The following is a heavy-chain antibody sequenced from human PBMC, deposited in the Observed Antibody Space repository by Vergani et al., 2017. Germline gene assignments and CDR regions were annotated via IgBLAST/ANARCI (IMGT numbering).Heavy chain of an antibody. J-gene: IGHJ4*02. CDR3: ARSRSNSRYYFDY. D-gene: IGHD4-11*01. CDR2: IYYSGST. Sequence: QVQLQESGPGLVKPSETLSLTCTVSGGSISSYYWSWIRQPPGKGLEWIGYIYYSGSTNYNPSLKSRVTISVDTSKNQFSLKLSSVTAADTAVYYCARSRSNSRYYFDYWGQGTLVTVSS. V-gene: IGHV4-59*12. CDR1: GGSISSYY.